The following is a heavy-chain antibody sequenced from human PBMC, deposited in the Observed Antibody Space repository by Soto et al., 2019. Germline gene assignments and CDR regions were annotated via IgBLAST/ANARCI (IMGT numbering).Heavy chain of an antibody. CDR1: GYTFTSYG. CDR3: ARSQGLWQQLVQGGDY. V-gene: IGHV1-18*04. Sequence: QVQLVQSGAEVKKPGASVKVSCKASGYTFTSYGISWVRQAPGQGLEWMGWISAYNGNTNYAQKLQGRVTMTTDTSTSTDYMELRSLRSDDTAVYYCARSQGLWQQLVQGGDYWGQGTLVTVSS. D-gene: IGHD6-13*01. CDR2: ISAYNGNT. J-gene: IGHJ4*02.